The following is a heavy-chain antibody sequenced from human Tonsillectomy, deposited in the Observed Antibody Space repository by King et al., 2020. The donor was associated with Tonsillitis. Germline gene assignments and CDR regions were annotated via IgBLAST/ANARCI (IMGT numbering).Heavy chain of an antibody. J-gene: IGHJ2*01. Sequence: VQRGESGGGVVQPGRSLRRSCPASGFSFRTYGMHWVRQAPGQVLDWVAVISYDERKKYYADSVKGRFTISRDNSKNTLYLQMNSLRAEDTAVYYCAKDYSDDSWWYFDLWGRGTLVTVSS. CDR1: GFSFRTYG. CDR2: ISYDERKK. D-gene: IGHD3-3*01. V-gene: IGHV3-30*18. CDR3: AKDYSDDSWWYFDL.